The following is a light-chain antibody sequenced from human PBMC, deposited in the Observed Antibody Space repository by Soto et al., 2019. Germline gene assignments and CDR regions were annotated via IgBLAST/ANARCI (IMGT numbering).Light chain of an antibody. CDR2: EAT. J-gene: IGLJ3*02. Sequence: QSALTQPACVSGSPGQSITLSCTGTSSDVGSYNLVSWYQKRPGRAPKLMIYEATERPSGISSRFSGSKSGNTASLTISGLQAEDEADYFCCSYAGSSTFWLFGGGTKLTVL. CDR1: SSDVGSYNL. CDR3: CSYAGSSTFWL. V-gene: IGLV2-23*01.